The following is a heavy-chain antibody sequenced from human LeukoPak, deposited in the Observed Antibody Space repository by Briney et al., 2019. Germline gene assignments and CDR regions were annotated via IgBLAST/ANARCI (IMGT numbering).Heavy chain of an antibody. V-gene: IGHV3-48*03. CDR1: GFTFSNYE. J-gene: IGHJ3*02. Sequence: SGGSLRLSCAASGFTFSNYEMNWVRQAPGKGLEWVSYISDSGTTIYYGDSVKGRFTISRDNAKKSLYLQMNSLRAEDTAVYYCAKDRRYSSSPLDAFDIWGQGTMVTVSS. CDR2: ISDSGTTI. D-gene: IGHD6-6*01. CDR3: AKDRRYSSSPLDAFDI.